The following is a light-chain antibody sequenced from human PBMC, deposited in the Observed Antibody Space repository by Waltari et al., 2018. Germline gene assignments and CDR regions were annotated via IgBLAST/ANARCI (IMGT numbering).Light chain of an antibody. J-gene: IGLJ1*01. CDR3: CSYAGSSTPHV. CDR2: EGS. CDR1: PSVVASYNL. Sequence: QSALTQPASVSGSPGQSITIPCTGTPSVVASYNLVSWSQQYPGNAPKRMIYEGSKRPSGVSNRFSGSKSGNTASLTISGLQAEDEADYYCCSYAGSSTPHVFGTGTKVIV. V-gene: IGLV2-23*01.